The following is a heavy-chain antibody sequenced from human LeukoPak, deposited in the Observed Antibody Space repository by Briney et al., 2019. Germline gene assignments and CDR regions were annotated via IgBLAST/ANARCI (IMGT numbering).Heavy chain of an antibody. CDR1: GYTFTSYG. J-gene: IGHJ4*02. CDR2: ISAYNGNT. Sequence: ASAKVSCKASGYTFTSYGISWVRQAPGQGLEWMGWISAYNGNTNYAQKLQGRVTMTTDTSTSTAYMELRSLRSDDTAVYYCARAYSSGSDFDYWGQGTLVTVSS. CDR3: ARAYSSGSDFDY. V-gene: IGHV1-18*01. D-gene: IGHD6-19*01.